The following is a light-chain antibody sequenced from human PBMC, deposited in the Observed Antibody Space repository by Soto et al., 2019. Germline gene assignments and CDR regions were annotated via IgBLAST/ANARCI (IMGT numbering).Light chain of an antibody. Sequence: EIVLTQSPATLSLSPGERATLSCRASQSVSSKLVWYQQKPGQAPRLLIYGASTRATGIPARFSGSGSGTEFTLSISSLQSEDFALYYCQQYDEWPQTFGQGTKVDIK. J-gene: IGKJ1*01. CDR1: QSVSSK. V-gene: IGKV3-15*01. CDR2: GAS. CDR3: QQYDEWPQT.